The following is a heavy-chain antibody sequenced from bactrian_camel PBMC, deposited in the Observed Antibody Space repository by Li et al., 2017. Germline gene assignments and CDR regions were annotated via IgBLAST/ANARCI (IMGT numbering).Heavy chain of an antibody. J-gene: IGHJ4*01. V-gene: IGHV3S53*01. CDR2: LTDDGKP. CDR1: TVVGDNYC. Sequence: HVQLVESGGGTVQAGRSLRLSCATRTVVGDNYCMAWFRQAPGKEREGVAALTDDGKPTYADSVKGRFTIWQDNTKNTLTLQMNGLKPEDSGMYYCAVRLNSGCPVLLKDFSDWGQGTQVTVS. CDR3: AVRLNSGCPVLLKDFSD. D-gene: IGHD3*01.